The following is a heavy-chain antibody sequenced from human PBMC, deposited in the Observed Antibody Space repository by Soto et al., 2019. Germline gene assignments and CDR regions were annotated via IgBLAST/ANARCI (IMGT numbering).Heavy chain of an antibody. V-gene: IGHV1-69*13. CDR2: IIPIFGTA. D-gene: IGHD6-19*01. J-gene: IGHJ5*02. CDR1: GGTFSSYA. CDR3: SREHVVSPWLVLNWFDP. Sequence: SVKVSCKSSGGTFSSYAIRWVRQATGQGLEWMGGIIPIFGTANYAQKFKGRVTITADESTSTAYMELSSLRSEETAVYYCSREHVVSPWLVLNWFDPWGQGTLVTVSS.